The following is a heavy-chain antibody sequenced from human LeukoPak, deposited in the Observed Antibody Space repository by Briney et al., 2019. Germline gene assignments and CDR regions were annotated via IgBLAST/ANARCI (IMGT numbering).Heavy chain of an antibody. Sequence: GGSLRLSCAASGFTFSSYAMRWVPQAPGKGLEWGVVISHDDSKKYYAASVKGRFTISRDNSMNTMYVQMNGLRAEDTAVYYCARDGWNYPHYDMDVWGQGTTVTVSS. V-gene: IGHV3-30*04. CDR1: GFTFSSYA. J-gene: IGHJ6*02. CDR3: ARDGWNYPHYDMDV. CDR2: ISHDDSKK. D-gene: IGHD1-7*01.